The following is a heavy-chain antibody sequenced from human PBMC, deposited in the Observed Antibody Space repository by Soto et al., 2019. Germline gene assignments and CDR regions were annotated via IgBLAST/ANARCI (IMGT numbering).Heavy chain of an antibody. J-gene: IGHJ6*02. CDR2: IIPIFGTA. D-gene: IGHD3-10*01. CDR1: GGTFSSYA. V-gene: IGHV1-69*01. CDR3: ARDKGGYYGSGSYSHGMDV. Sequence: QVQLVQSGAEVQKPGSSVKVSCKASGGTFSSYAISWVRQAPGQGLEWMGGIIPIFGTANYAQKFQGRVTITADESTSTAYMELSSLRSEDTAVYYCARDKGGYYGSGSYSHGMDVWGQGTTVTVSS.